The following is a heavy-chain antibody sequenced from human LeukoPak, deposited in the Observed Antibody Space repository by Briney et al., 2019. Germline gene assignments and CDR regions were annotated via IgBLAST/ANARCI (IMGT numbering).Heavy chain of an antibody. CDR3: ARVAPREWFDP. D-gene: IGHD1-26*01. Sequence: SQTLSLTCTVSGGSISSGGYYWSWTRQHPGKGLEWIGYIYYSGSTYYNPSLKSRVTISVDTSKNQFSLKLSSVTAADTAVYYCARVAPREWFDPWGQGTLVTVSS. CDR2: IYYSGST. J-gene: IGHJ5*02. V-gene: IGHV4-31*03. CDR1: GGSISSGGYY.